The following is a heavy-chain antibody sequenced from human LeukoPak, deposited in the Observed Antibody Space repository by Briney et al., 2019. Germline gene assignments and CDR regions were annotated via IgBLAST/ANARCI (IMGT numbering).Heavy chain of an antibody. V-gene: IGHV1-69*13. CDR1: GGTFSSYA. J-gene: IGHJ6*02. D-gene: IGHD5-12*01. CDR3: AGPRRYSGYDFEYYYGMDV. CDR2: IIPIFGTA. Sequence: ASVKVSCKASGGTFSSYAISWVRQAPGQGLEWMGGIIPIFGTANYAQKFQGRVTITADESTSTAYMELSSLRSEDTAAYYCAGPRRYSGYDFEYYYGMDVWGQGTTVTVSS.